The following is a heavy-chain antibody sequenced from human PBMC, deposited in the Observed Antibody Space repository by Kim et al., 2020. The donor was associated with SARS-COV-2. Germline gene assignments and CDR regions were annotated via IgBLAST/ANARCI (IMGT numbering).Heavy chain of an antibody. D-gene: IGHD3-3*01. J-gene: IGHJ5*02. V-gene: IGHV7-4-1*02. CDR2: INTNTGNP. CDR1: GYTFTSYA. CDR3: ARDREGRLTDFWSGYSSWFDP. Sequence: ASVKVSCKASGYTFTSYAMNWVRQAPGQGLEWMGLINTNTGNPTYAQGFTGRFVFSLDTSVSTAYLQISSLKAEDTAVYYCARDREGRLTDFWSGYSSWFDPWGEGPLVTVSS.